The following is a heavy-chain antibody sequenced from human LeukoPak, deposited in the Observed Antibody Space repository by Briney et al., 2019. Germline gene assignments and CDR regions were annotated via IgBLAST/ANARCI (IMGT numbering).Heavy chain of an antibody. J-gene: IGHJ5*02. Sequence: ASVKVSCKASGYTFTSYGISWVRQAPGQGLEWMGWISAYNGNTNYAQKLQGRVTMTTGTSTSTAYMELRSLRSDDTAVYYCAREERDTAMGNNWFDPWGQGTLVTVSS. CDR2: ISAYNGNT. V-gene: IGHV1-18*01. CDR3: AREERDTAMGNNWFDP. D-gene: IGHD5-18*01. CDR1: GYTFTSYG.